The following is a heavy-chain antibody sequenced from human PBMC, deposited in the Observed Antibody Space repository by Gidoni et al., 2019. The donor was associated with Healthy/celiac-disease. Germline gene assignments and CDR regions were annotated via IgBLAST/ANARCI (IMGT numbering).Heavy chain of an antibody. CDR2: ISSSSSYI. V-gene: IGHV3-21*01. D-gene: IGHD3-22*01. CDR1: GFTSSSYS. J-gene: IGHJ4*02. Sequence: EVQLVESGGGRVKPGGSLRLAGAAAGFTSSSYSMNWVRQAPGKGLGWFSSISSSSSYISYADSVKGRFTISRDNAKNSLYLQMNSLRAEDTAVYYCARGGRITMIVVAPLDWGQGTLVTVSS. CDR3: ARGGRITMIVVAPLD.